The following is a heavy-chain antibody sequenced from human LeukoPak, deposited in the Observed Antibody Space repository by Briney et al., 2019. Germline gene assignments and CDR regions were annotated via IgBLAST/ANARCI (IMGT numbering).Heavy chain of an antibody. D-gene: IGHD1-26*01. V-gene: IGHV4-34*01. CDR1: GGFFSGYY. J-gene: IGHJ6*02. Sequence: SETLSLTCAVYGGFFSGYYWSWIRQPPGKGLEWIGEINHSGSTNYNPSLKSRVTISVDTSKNQFSLKLSSVTAADTAVYYCARDGTDYYYYYGMDVWGQGTTVTVSS. CDR2: INHSGST. CDR3: ARDGTDYYYYYGMDV.